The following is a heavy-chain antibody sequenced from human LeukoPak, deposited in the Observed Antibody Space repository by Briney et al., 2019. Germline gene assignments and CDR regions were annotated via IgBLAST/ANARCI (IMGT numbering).Heavy chain of an antibody. CDR3: ARGGYSYGYYFDY. CDR1: GFTFSSYS. CDR2: ISSSSSYI. V-gene: IGHV3-21*01. Sequence: PGGSLRLSCAASGFTFSSYSMNWVRQAPGKGLEWVSSISSSSSYIYYADSVKGRFAISRDNAKNSLYLQMSSLRAEDTAVYYCARGGYSYGYYFDYWGQGTLVTVSS. D-gene: IGHD5-18*01. J-gene: IGHJ4*02.